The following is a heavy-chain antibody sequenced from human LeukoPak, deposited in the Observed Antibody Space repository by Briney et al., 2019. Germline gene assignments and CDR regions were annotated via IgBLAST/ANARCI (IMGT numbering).Heavy chain of an antibody. Sequence: QAGGSLRLSCAASGFPFSSYVLHWVRRAPGKGPECVSAIGTGGDTYYADSVMGRFTISRDNAKKSLYLQMNSLIAEDMAVYYCAGGYCSSTSCYRLAGYFDYWGQGTLVTVSS. CDR3: AGGYCSSTSCYRLAGYFDY. V-gene: IGHV3-13*01. D-gene: IGHD2-2*02. J-gene: IGHJ4*02. CDR1: GFPFSSYV. CDR2: IGTGGDT.